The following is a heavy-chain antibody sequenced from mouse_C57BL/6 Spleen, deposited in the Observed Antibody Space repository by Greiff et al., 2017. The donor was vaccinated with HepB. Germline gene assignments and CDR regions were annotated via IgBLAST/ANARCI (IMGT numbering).Heavy chain of an antibody. Sequence: QVQLQQSGAELAKPGASVKLSCKASGYTLTSYWMTWVKQRPGQGLEWIGYINPGSGNTKYNQKFKNKATLTADKSSSTAYMQLSSLTYEDSAVYYCARRRPFGSSSYYFDYWGQGTTLTVSS. CDR3: ARRRPFGSSSYYFDY. CDR2: INPGSGNT. CDR1: GYTLTSYW. V-gene: IGHV1-7*01. D-gene: IGHD1-1*01. J-gene: IGHJ2*01.